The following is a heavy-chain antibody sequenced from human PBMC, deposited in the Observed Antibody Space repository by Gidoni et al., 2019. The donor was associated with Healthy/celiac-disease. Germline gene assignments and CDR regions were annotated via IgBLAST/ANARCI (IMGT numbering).Heavy chain of an antibody. J-gene: IGHJ6*02. CDR2: IYYSGST. V-gene: IGHV4-59*01. CDR3: ARDQGMNYYDSSGYGMDV. D-gene: IGHD3-22*01. CDR1: GCSISSYY. Sequence: QVQLQESGPGLVKPSETLSLTCTVSGCSISSYYWSWIRQPPGKGLEWIGYIYYSGSTNYNPSLKSRVTISVDTSKNQFSLKLSSVTAADTAVYYCARDQGMNYYDSSGYGMDVWGQGTTVTVSS.